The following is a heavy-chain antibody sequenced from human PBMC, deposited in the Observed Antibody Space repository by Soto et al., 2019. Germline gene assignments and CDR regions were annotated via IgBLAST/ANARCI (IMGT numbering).Heavy chain of an antibody. Sequence: GGSLRLSCAASGFTFSSYGMHWVRQAPGKGLEWVAVISYDGSNKYYADSVKGRFTISRDNSKNTLYLQMNSLRAEDTAVYYWAKRYSSSRLIYYMDVWGKGTTVTVSS. D-gene: IGHD6-6*01. CDR2: ISYDGSNK. V-gene: IGHV3-30*18. J-gene: IGHJ6*03. CDR1: GFTFSSYG. CDR3: AKRYSSSRLIYYMDV.